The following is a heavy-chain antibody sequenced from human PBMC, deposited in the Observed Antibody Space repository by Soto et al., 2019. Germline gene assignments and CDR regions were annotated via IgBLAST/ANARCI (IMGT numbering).Heavy chain of an antibody. CDR1: GYSFTDYY. D-gene: IGHD1-1*01. CDR3: ARVGTTGWFAP. V-gene: IGHV1-2*02. Sequence: QVHLVQSGAEVKKPGASVKVSCTASGYSFTDYYMHWVRQAPGQGLEWMGWINTKTGGTNYAQRVQGRVTMTGDTSINTAYMELSRLRSDDTAVYYCARVGTTGWFAPWGQGTVVTVSS. J-gene: IGHJ5*02. CDR2: INTKTGGT.